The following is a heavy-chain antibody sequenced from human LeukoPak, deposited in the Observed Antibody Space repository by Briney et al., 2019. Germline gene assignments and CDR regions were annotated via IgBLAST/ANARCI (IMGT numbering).Heavy chain of an antibody. J-gene: IGHJ4*02. CDR2: IYSGGST. Sequence: GGSLRLSCTVSGFTVSSNYMSWVRQAPGKGLEWVSVIYSGGSTYYADSVKGRFTISRDNSKNTLYLQMNSLRAEDTAVYYCASTQRGDYFDYWGQGTLVTVSS. V-gene: IGHV3-66*01. D-gene: IGHD2-15*01. CDR1: GFTVSSNY. CDR3: ASTQRGDYFDY.